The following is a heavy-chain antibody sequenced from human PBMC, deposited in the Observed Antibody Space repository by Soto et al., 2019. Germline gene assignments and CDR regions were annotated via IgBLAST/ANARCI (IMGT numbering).Heavy chain of an antibody. Sequence: PGGSLRLSCEGPGFTFSDYGFHWVRQAPGKGLEWVAMISYDGSDRYYRDSVQGRFTISRDDSKNTVFLQMNSLRTEDTAMYYCARSTYCNGGSCYPQYWGPGTLFTVSS. J-gene: IGHJ4*02. D-gene: IGHD2-15*01. CDR3: ARSTYCNGGSCYPQY. CDR2: ISYDGSDR. V-gene: IGHV3-30*03. CDR1: GFTFSDYG.